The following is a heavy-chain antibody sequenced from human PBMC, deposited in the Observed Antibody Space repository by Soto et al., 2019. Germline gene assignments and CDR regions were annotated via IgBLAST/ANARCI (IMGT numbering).Heavy chain of an antibody. D-gene: IGHD3-3*01. CDR1: GFTFSSYS. CDR2: ISSSSSYI. Sequence: GGSLRLSCAASGFTFSSYSMNWVRQAPGKGLEWVSSISSSSSYIYYADSVKGRFTISRDNAKNSLYLQMNSLRAEDTAVYYWARDLNFWLGAFYIWGQGTMVTVSS. V-gene: IGHV3-21*01. J-gene: IGHJ3*02. CDR3: ARDLNFWLGAFYI.